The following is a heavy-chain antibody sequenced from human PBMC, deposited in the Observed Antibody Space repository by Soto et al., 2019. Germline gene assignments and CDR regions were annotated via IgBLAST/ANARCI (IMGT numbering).Heavy chain of an antibody. V-gene: IGHV3-23*01. J-gene: IGHJ4*02. D-gene: IGHD3-22*01. CDR2: ISGSGVSAISGSGGST. CDR3: AKLHDSNGYYDRLCY. Sequence: LRLSCAASGFTFSSSAMSWVRQAPGKGLEWVSAISGSGVSAISGSGGSTYYADSVKGRFTISRDNSKNTLYLQMNSLRAEDTTVYYCAKLHDSNGYYDRLCYWGQGTLGSVSS. CDR1: GFTFSSSA.